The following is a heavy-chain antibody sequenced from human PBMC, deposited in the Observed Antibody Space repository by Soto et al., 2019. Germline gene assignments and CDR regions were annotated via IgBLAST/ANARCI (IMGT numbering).Heavy chain of an antibody. J-gene: IGHJ4*02. CDR1: GFSFSGFW. D-gene: IGHD5-12*01. CDR2: MFTDVSTT. CDR3: VRGKTGYGNFES. Sequence: GSLRLSCGASGFSFSGFWMHWVRQAPGKGRVWVSRMFTDVSTTYYADSVKGRFTISRDNAKSTLYLQMNSLRDEETALYYCVRGKTGYGNFESLAQGTLVNVSS. V-gene: IGHV3-74*01.